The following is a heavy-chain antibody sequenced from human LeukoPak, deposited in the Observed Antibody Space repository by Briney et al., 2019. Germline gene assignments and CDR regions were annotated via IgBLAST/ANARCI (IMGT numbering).Heavy chain of an antibody. CDR2: IIPIFGTA. CDR3: ARLSIDGYNPFDY. D-gene: IGHD5-24*01. Sequence: GASVKVSCKASGGTFSSYAISWVRQAPGQGLEWMGRIIPIFGTANYAQKFQGRVTITTDESTSTAYMELGSLRSEDTAVYYCARLSIDGYNPFDYWGQGTLVTVSS. CDR1: GGTFSSYA. J-gene: IGHJ4*02. V-gene: IGHV1-69*05.